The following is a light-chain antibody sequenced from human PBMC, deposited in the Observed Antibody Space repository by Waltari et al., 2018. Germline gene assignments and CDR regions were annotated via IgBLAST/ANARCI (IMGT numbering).Light chain of an antibody. CDR1: QGISNS. Sequence: DIQMTQSPSSLSASVGDRVTITCRASQGISNSLAWCQQKPGKAPKLLLYATSRLESGVPSRFSGSGSGTDYTLTINSLQPEDLATYYCHQYYTTPYTFGQGTKLEIK. CDR2: ATS. J-gene: IGKJ2*01. V-gene: IGKV1-NL1*01. CDR3: HQYYTTPYT.